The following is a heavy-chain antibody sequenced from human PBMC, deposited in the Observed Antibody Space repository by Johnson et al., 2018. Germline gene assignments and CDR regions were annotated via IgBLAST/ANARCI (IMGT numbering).Heavy chain of an antibody. Sequence: VQLVESGGGLVQPGRSLRLSCEVSGFSFSTYWMRWVRQAPGKGLEWVANIKQDGSEEYYVDSVKGRFTISRDNAKNSLFLQMNSLRAEDTAVYYCARDCAYGSCHAPYYYYGMDVWGKGTTVTVSS. CDR1: GFSFSTYW. D-gene: IGHD2-15*01. J-gene: IGHJ6*04. V-gene: IGHV3-7*01. CDR3: ARDCAYGSCHAPYYYYGMDV. CDR2: IKQDGSEE.